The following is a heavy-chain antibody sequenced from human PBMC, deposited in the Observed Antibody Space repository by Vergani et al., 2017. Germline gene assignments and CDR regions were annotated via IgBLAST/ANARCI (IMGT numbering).Heavy chain of an antibody. V-gene: IGHV3-73*01. CDR2: IRSKTNNYET. CDR3: TRLSETPMVINDFDV. CDR1: GFTFGGSG. Sequence: EVQLVESGGGLVQPGGSLRLSCAASGFTFGGSGIHWVRQPSGKGLQWVGRIRSKTNNYETAYVASVKGRFTVSRDDSKNTAYLQMDSLKIEDTSVYYCTRLSETPMVINDFDVWGQGTMVTVSS. D-gene: IGHD5-18*01. J-gene: IGHJ3*01.